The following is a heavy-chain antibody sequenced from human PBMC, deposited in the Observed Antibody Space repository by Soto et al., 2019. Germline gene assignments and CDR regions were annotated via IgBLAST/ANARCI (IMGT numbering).Heavy chain of an antibody. D-gene: IGHD5-12*01. V-gene: IGHV4-59*01. J-gene: IGHJ4*02. CDR3: ARGGYDSRGLDY. CDR2: IYYSASA. Sequence: QVQLQESGPGLVKPSETLSLTCTISGDSISTNYWSWIRQPPGKGLEWIGYIYYSASANCNPSLKSRATISIDTSENQFSLKLSYVTDADTAVYYCARGGYDSRGLDYWGQGIVVTVSS. CDR1: GDSISTNY.